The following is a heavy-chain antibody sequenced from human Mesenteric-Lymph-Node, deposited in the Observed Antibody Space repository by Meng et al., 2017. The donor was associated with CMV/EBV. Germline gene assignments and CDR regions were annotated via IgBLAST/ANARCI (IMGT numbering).Heavy chain of an antibody. CDR1: GFTFSSYG. D-gene: IGHD3-10*01. V-gene: IGHV3-30*02. CDR3: AKDQACCFGEVFDY. J-gene: IGHJ4*02. Sequence: GESLKISCAASGFTFSSYGMHWVRQAPGKGLEWVAFIRYDGSNKYYADSVKGRFTISRDSSKNTLYLQMNSLRAEDTAVYYCAKDQACCFGEVFDYWGQGTLVTVSS. CDR2: IRYDGSNK.